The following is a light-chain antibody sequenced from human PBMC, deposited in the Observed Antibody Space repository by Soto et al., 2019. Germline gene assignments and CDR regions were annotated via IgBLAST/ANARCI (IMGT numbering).Light chain of an antibody. CDR1: QSVADHY. CDR3: QRYGHSPRT. CDR2: AAS. V-gene: IGKV3-20*01. J-gene: IGKJ1*01. Sequence: EIVLTQSPGTLSLSPGDRATLSCKASQSVADHYLACYQQTRGEARRLIIYAASRRAISIPSTFGGSGSGTFFTLTITRLEPEDFALYYCQRYGHSPRTFGQGTKVDIK.